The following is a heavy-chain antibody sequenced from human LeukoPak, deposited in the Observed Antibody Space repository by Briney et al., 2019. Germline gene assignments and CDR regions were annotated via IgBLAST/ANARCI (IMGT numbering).Heavy chain of an antibody. D-gene: IGHD7-27*01. CDR3: ASLTGDRSDY. CDR2: IYYSGST. J-gene: IGHJ4*02. V-gene: IGHV4-39*01. CDR1: GGSISSSSYY. Sequence: SETLSLTCTVSGGSISSSSYYWGWIRQPPGKGLEWIGSIYYSGSTYYNPSHKSRVTISVDTSKNQFSLKLSSVTAADTAVYYCASLTGDRSDYWGQGTLVTVSS.